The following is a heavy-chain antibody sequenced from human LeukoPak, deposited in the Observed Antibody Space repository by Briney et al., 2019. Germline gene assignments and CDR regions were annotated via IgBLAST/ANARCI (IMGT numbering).Heavy chain of an antibody. CDR1: GGSFSSGGYY. CDR3: ARVLYDYYFDY. V-gene: IGHV4-31*11. CDR2: ISYSGIA. D-gene: IGHD2/OR15-2a*01. J-gene: IGHJ4*02. Sequence: PSQTLSLTCAVSGGSFSSGGYYWSWIRHHPGKGLEWLACISYSGIAYYNPSLKSRLTISVDTSKNQISLELSSVTAADTALYYCARVLYDYYFDYWGQGTLVTVSS.